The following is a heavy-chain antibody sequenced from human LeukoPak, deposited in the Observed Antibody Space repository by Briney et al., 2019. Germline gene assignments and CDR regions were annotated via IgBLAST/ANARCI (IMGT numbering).Heavy chain of an antibody. V-gene: IGHV4-30-4*01. Sequence: SETLSLTCTVSGGSVSSGLYYWSWIRQPPGKGLEWVGYIYHSGYTYYNPSLKSRVTISVDTSKNQFSLKLSSVTAADTAVYYCARDQISGSSGYYGDAFDIWGQGTMVTVSS. J-gene: IGHJ3*02. D-gene: IGHD3-22*01. CDR3: ARDQISGSSGYYGDAFDI. CDR2: IYHSGYT. CDR1: GGSVSSGLYY.